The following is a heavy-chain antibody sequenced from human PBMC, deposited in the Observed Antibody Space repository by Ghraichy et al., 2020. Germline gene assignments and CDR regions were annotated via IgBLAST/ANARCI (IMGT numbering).Heavy chain of an antibody. J-gene: IGHJ4*02. CDR3: ARATVQLERRPPRQYYFDY. CDR2: IYYSGST. Sequence: SQTLSLTCTVSGGSISSSSYYWGWIRQPPGKGLEWIGSIYYSGSTYYNPSLKSRVTISVDTSKNQFSLKLSSVTAADTAVYYCARATVQLERRPPRQYYFDYWGQGTLVTVSS. CDR1: GGSISSSSYY. V-gene: IGHV4-39*01. D-gene: IGHD1-1*01.